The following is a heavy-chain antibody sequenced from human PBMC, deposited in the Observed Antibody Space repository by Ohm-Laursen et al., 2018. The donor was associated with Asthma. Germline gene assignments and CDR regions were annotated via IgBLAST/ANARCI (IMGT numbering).Heavy chain of an antibody. V-gene: IGHV4-31*03. J-gene: IGHJ4*02. CDR2: IYYSGIT. Sequence: SQTLSLTCTVSCGSISSGSYYWSWIRQHPGKGLEWIGYIYYSGITYSNPSLRSRVTISVDTSKNQFSLNLTSVTAADTAVYYCARGSFYFESTGYYFFDHWGQGALVTVSS. CDR3: ARGSFYFESTGYYFFDH. CDR1: CGSISSGSYY. D-gene: IGHD3-22*01.